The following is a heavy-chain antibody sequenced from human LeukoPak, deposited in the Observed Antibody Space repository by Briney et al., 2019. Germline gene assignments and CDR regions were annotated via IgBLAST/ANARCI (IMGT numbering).Heavy chain of an antibody. V-gene: IGHV3-23*01. CDR3: AKTYDFWSGYYPLHYYYYGMDV. J-gene: IGHJ6*02. CDR1: GFTFSSYA. Sequence: GSLRLSCAASGFTFSSYAMSWVRQAPGKGLEWVSAISGSGGSTYYADSVKGRFTISRDNSKNTLYLQMNSLRAEDTAVYYCAKTYDFWSGYYPLHYYYYGMDVWGQGTTVTVSS. D-gene: IGHD3-3*01. CDR2: ISGSGGST.